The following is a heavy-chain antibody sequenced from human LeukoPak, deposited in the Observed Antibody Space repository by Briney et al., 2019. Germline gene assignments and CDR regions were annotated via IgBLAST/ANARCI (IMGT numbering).Heavy chain of an antibody. CDR2: ISSSGSTI. CDR3: ARAHARPHFDWFRSIYFDY. J-gene: IGHJ4*02. V-gene: IGHV3-48*03. Sequence: GGSLRLSCAASGFTFSSYEMNWVRQAPGKGLEWVSYISSSGSTIYYADSVKGRFTISRDNAKNSLYLQMNSLRAEDTAVYYCARAHARPHFDWFRSIYFDYWGQGTLVTVSS. CDR1: GFTFSSYE. D-gene: IGHD3-9*01.